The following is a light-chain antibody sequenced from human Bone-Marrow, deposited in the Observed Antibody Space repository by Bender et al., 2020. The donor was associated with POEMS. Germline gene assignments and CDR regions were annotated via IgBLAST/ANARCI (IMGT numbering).Light chain of an antibody. V-gene: IGLV2-14*02. CDR1: SSDVGSFNL. Sequence: QSALTQPASVSGSPGQSITISCTGTSSDVGSFNLVSWYQQHPGKAPKLMIYAVTKRPSGVPDRFSGSRSGTSASLAISGLRSEDEAIYFCVAWDASLNGWVFGGGTKLTVL. J-gene: IGLJ3*02. CDR2: AVT. CDR3: VAWDASLNGWV.